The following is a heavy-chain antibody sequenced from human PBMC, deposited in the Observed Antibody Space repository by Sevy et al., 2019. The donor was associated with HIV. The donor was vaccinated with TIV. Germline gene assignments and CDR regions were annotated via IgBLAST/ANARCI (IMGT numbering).Heavy chain of an antibody. CDR3: VRDHNDSSEYYLIGAYDV. Sequence: GGSLRLSCAASGFIFNSYAIHWVRQAPGKGLEWVAVVFMDGTKEFYAESVKGRFTISRDNSKKKVFLQMNSLRDEDTAVYYWVRDHNDSSEYYLIGAYDVWGQGTTVTVSS. CDR1: GFIFNSYA. CDR2: VFMDGTKE. V-gene: IGHV3-33*01. J-gene: IGHJ3*01. D-gene: IGHD3-22*01.